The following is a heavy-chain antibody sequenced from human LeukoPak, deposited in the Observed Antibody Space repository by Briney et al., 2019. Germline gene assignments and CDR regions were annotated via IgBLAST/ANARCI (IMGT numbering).Heavy chain of an antibody. J-gene: IGHJ4*02. Sequence: GASVKVSCKASGYTFTSYDINWVRQATGQGLEWMGWMSPNSGNTGYAQKFQGRVTMTRNTSISTAYMELSSLRSEDTAVYYCATKRDASGTYSSFDYWGQGTLVTVSS. CDR1: GYTFTSYD. V-gene: IGHV1-8*01. CDR3: ATKRDASGTYSSFDY. CDR2: MSPNSGNT. D-gene: IGHD3-10*01.